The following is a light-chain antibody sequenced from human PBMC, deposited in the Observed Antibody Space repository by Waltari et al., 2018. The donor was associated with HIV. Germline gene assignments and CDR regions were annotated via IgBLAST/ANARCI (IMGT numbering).Light chain of an antibody. V-gene: IGKV1-6*01. CDR3: LQDSNYPFT. CDR2: AAS. CDR1: QGIRND. J-gene: IGKJ3*01. Sequence: GDRVTITCRASQGIRNDLGWYQQKPGKAPKLLIYAASSLQSGVPSRFSGNGSGTDFTLTISSLRPEDFATYYCLQDSNYPFTFGPGTKVDLK.